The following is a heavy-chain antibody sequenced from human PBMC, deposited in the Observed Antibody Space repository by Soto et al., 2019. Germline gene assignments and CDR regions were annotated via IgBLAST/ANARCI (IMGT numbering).Heavy chain of an antibody. CDR2: IYYSGST. J-gene: IGHJ4*02. Sequence: SETLSLTCTVSGGSISSSSYYWGWIRQPPGKGLEWIGSIYYSGSTYYNPSLKSRVTISVDTSKNQFSPKLSSVTAADTAVYYCARGGVDIVVVPAAYLDYWGQGTVVTVSS. D-gene: IGHD2-2*03. CDR1: GGSISSSSYY. CDR3: ARGGVDIVVVPAAYLDY. V-gene: IGHV4-39*07.